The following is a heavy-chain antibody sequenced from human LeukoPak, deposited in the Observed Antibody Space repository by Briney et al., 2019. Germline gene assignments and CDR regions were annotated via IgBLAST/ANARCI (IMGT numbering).Heavy chain of an antibody. CDR3: ARRRGSWALDY. J-gene: IGHJ4*02. Sequence: PGGSLRLSCAASGFTFSDYYMSWIRQAPGKGLEWVSYISSSSSYTNYADPVKGRFTISRDNAKNSLYLQMNNLRAEDTAVYYCARRRGSWALDYWGQGTLVTVSS. CDR1: GFTFSDYY. V-gene: IGHV3-11*06. CDR2: ISSSSSYT. D-gene: IGHD1-26*01.